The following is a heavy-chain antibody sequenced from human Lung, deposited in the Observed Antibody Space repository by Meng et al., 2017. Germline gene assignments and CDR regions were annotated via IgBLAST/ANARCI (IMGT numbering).Heavy chain of an antibody. V-gene: IGHV3-74*03. CDR1: GFTFRSYW. Sequence: EVRLVEAGGGVVQPGGSLSLSCAASGFTFRSYWMHWVRQAPGKGLVWVSRIRGDGGSIVYADSVKGRFTISRDNAKNTLFLQMNSLRAEDTAVYYCARESGYFEYWGQGILVTVSS. J-gene: IGHJ4*02. CDR3: ARESGYFEY. CDR2: IRGDGGSI.